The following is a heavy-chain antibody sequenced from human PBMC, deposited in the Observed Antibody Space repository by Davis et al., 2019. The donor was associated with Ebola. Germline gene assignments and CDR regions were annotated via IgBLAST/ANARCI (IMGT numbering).Heavy chain of an antibody. V-gene: IGHV1-8*01. D-gene: IGHD1-1*01. CDR2: MNPNSGNT. CDR1: GYTFTSYD. CDR3: ARDDWNQNWFEP. J-gene: IGHJ5*01. Sequence: ASVKVSCKASGYTFTSYDINWVRQATGQGLEWMGWMNPNSGNTGYAQKFQGRITMTRNISISTAYMELSSLRSEDTAVYYCARDDWNQNWFEPWSQGTLVTVSS.